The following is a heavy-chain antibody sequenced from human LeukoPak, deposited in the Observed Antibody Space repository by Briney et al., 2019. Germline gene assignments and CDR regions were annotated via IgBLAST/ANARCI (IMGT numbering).Heavy chain of an antibody. J-gene: IGHJ5*02. CDR3: VRTYYYDSSGFLNWFDP. V-gene: IGHV4-59*12. CDR1: GGSISSYY. CDR2: IYYSGST. D-gene: IGHD3-22*01. Sequence: SETLSLTCTVSGGSISSYYWSWIRQPPGKGLEWIGYIYYSGSTNYNPSLKSRVTISVDKSKNQFSLKLSSVTAADTAVYYCVRTYYYDSSGFLNWFDPWGQGTLVTVSS.